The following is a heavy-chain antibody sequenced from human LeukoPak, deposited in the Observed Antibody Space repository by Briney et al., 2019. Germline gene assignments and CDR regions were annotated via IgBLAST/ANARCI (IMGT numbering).Heavy chain of an antibody. CDR2: IYGGGVTT. D-gene: IGHD6-19*01. CDR1: GFTVSSNY. V-gene: IGHV3-53*05. Sequence: PGGSLRLSCAASGFTVSSNYMSWVRQAPRKGLEWVSIIYGGGVTTYYADSVKGRFTISRDNSKNTLYLQMNSLRAEDTAVYYCAKGIAVAGNYWGQGTLVTVSS. J-gene: IGHJ4*02. CDR3: AKGIAVAGNY.